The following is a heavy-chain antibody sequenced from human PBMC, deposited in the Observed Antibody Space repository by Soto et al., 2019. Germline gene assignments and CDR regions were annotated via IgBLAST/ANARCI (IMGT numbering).Heavy chain of an antibody. Sequence: GESLKISCKGSGYSFTSYWIGWVRQMPGKGLEWMGIIYPGDSDTRYSPSFQGQVTISADKSISTAYLQWSSLKASDTAMYYCARSTEPYSSGWYNYYYGMDVWGQGTTVTVSS. CDR3: ARSTEPYSSGWYNYYYGMDV. CDR2: IYPGDSDT. J-gene: IGHJ6*02. CDR1: GYSFTSYW. V-gene: IGHV5-51*01. D-gene: IGHD6-19*01.